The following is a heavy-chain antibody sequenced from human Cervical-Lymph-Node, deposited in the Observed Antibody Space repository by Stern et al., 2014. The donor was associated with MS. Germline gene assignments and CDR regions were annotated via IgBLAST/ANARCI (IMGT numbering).Heavy chain of an antibody. CDR2: ANPDTANT. CDR1: GYTFTGYD. J-gene: IGHJ5*01. Sequence: VQLVESGAEVKKPGASVKVSCKASGYTFTGYDIHWVRQATGQGFEWMGWANPDTANTGYAQKFQGRVTMTTDTSISTVYMDLRSLRSEDTAVYYCARGRTIFRGWFDSWGQGTLVTVSS. D-gene: IGHD3-9*01. V-gene: IGHV1-8*01. CDR3: ARGRTIFRGWFDS.